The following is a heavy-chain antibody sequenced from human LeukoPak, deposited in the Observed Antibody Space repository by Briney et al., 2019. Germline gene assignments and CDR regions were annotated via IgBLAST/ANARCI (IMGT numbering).Heavy chain of an antibody. CDR1: GGSISSGSYY. Sequence: PSQTLSLTCTVSGGSISSGSYYWSWIRQPAGKGLEWIGRIYTSGSTNYNPSLKSRVTISVDTSKNQFSLKLSSVTAADRTVYYCARDLGLEHDYWGQGTLVTVSS. D-gene: IGHD1/OR15-1a*01. J-gene: IGHJ4*02. CDR3: ARDLGLEHDY. V-gene: IGHV4-61*02. CDR2: IYTSGST.